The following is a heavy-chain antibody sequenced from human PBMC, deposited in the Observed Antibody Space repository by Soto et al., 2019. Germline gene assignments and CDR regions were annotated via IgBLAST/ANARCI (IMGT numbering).Heavy chain of an antibody. Sequence: QITLKESGPTLVKPTQTLTLTCTFSGLSLSTSGVGVGWIRQPPGKALEWLALIYWDDDKRYSPSLKSRLTINKDTYKNQVGLTLTNMDLVDTAAYYCEHRRMGRYFDWVQWVFDYWGQGTLVTVSS. D-gene: IGHD3-9*01. V-gene: IGHV2-5*02. CDR1: GLSLSTSGVG. CDR2: IYWDDDK. CDR3: EHRRMGRYFDWVQWVFDY. J-gene: IGHJ4*02.